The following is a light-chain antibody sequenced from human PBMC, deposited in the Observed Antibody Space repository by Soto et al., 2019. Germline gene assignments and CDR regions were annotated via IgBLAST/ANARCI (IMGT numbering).Light chain of an antibody. CDR2: EGS. CDR3: CSYAGSSTSVV. V-gene: IGLV2-23*01. J-gene: IGLJ2*01. Sequence: QSALTQPASVSGSPGQSITISCTGTSSDVGSYNLVSWYQQHPGKAPKLMIYEGSKRPSGVSNRFSGSKSGNTATLTISGXXXXXXXXYYCCSYAGSSTSVVFGGGTKL. CDR1: SSDVGSYNL.